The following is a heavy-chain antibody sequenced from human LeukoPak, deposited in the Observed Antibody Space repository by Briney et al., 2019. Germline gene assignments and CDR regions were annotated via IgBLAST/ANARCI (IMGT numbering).Heavy chain of an antibody. CDR2: ISGSGGST. V-gene: IGHV3-23*01. J-gene: IGHJ4*02. CDR1: GFTFSSYA. D-gene: IGHD1-26*01. Sequence: QSGGSLRLSCAASGFTFSSYAMSWVRQAPGKGLEWVSAISGSGGSTYYADSVKGRFTISRDNSKNTLYLQMDSLRAEDTAVYYCAKSESGRSYLGYYFDYWGQGTLVTVSS. CDR3: AKSESGRSYLGYYFDY.